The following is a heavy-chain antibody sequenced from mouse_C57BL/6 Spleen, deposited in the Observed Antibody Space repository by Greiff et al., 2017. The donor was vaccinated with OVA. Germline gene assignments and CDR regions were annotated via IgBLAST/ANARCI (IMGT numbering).Heavy chain of an antibody. V-gene: IGHV1-61*01. D-gene: IGHD2-5*01. CDR1: GYTFTSYW. CDR3: ARRGSNYEGVYAMDY. CDR2: IYPSDSET. Sequence: QVQLQQSGAELVRPGSSVKLSCKASGYTFTSYWMDWVKQRPGQGLEWIGNIYPSDSETHYNQKFKDKATLTVDKSSSTAYMQLSSLTSEDAAVYYCARRGSNYEGVYAMDYWGQVTSVTVSS. J-gene: IGHJ4*01.